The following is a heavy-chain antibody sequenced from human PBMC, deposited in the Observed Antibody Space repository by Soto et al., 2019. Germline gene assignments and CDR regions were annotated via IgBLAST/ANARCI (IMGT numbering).Heavy chain of an antibody. Sequence: GGSLRLSCAASGFTFSSYAMSWVRQAPGKGLEWVSAISGSGGSTYYADSVKGRFTISRDNSKNTLYLQMSSLRAEDTAVYYCAKVFYYYDSSGYYYFDYWGQGTLVTVSS. V-gene: IGHV3-23*01. CDR2: ISGSGGST. CDR3: AKVFYYYDSSGYYYFDY. CDR1: GFTFSSYA. D-gene: IGHD3-22*01. J-gene: IGHJ4*02.